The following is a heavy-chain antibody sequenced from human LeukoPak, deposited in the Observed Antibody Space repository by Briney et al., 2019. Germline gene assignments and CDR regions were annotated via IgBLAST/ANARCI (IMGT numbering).Heavy chain of an antibody. D-gene: IGHD3-10*01. CDR2: ISAYNGNT. CDR3: ARTMVRGLGGKYYFDY. J-gene: IGHJ4*02. Sequence: ASVKVSCKASGYTFTSYGISWVRQAPGQGLEWMGWISAYNGNTSYAQKLQGRVTMTTDTSTSTAYMELRSLRSDDTAVYYCARTMVRGLGGKYYFDYWGQGTLVTVSS. V-gene: IGHV1-18*01. CDR1: GYTFTSYG.